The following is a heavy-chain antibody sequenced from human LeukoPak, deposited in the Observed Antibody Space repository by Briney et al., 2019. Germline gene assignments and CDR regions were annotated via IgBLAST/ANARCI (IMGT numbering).Heavy chain of an antibody. Sequence: PSETLSLTCTVSGGSISSSSYYWGWIRQPPGKGLEWIGSIYYSGSTYYNPSLKSRVTISVDTSKNQFSLKLSSVTAADTAVYYCASDDCSSTSCPYNWFDPWGQGTLVTVSS. CDR1: GGSISSSSYY. CDR3: ASDDCSSTSCPYNWFDP. V-gene: IGHV4-39*01. D-gene: IGHD2-2*01. J-gene: IGHJ5*02. CDR2: IYYSGST.